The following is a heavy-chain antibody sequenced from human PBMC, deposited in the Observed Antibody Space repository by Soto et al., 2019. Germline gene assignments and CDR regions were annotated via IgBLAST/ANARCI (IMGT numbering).Heavy chain of an antibody. CDR1: GFTFGDYA. Sequence: GGSLRLSCTASGFTFGDYAMSWFRQAPGKGLEGVGFIRSKAYGGETEYAQSVKGRFTISRNDSKSIAYLQMNSLKTEDTAVYYCNRVGDSSGYRGYYYYYYGMDVWGQGTTVTVSS. V-gene: IGHV3-49*03. CDR3: NRVGDSSGYRGYYYYYYGMDV. D-gene: IGHD3-22*01. CDR2: IRSKAYGGET. J-gene: IGHJ6*02.